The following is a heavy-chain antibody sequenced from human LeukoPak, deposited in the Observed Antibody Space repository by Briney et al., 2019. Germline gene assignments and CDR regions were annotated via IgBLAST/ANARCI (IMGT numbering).Heavy chain of an antibody. J-gene: IGHJ4*02. CDR3: ATIKRGNIYGYFDF. CDR1: GGSMNSHY. D-gene: IGHD5-18*01. V-gene: IGHV4-59*11. CDR2: MLDTVTT. Sequence: SETLSLTCAVSGGSMNSHYWSWIRQPPGKGLEWIGYMLDTVTTKDNPSLKSRFTLSADTSKNQFSLRLTSVTAADTAVYYCATIKRGNIYGYFDFWGQGILVTVSS.